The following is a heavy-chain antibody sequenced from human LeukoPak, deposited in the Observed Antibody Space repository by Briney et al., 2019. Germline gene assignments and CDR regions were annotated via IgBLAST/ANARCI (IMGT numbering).Heavy chain of an antibody. CDR2: IYYSGST. CDR3: ARVASMVRGSWFDP. V-gene: IGHV4-59*01. CDR1: GGSISSYY. J-gene: IGHJ5*02. D-gene: IGHD3-10*01. Sequence: SETLSLTCTVSGGSISSYYWSWIRPPPGKGLEWIGYIYYSGSTNYNPSLKSRVTISVDTSKNQFSLKLSSVTAADTAVYYCARVASMVRGSWFDPWGQGTLVTVSS.